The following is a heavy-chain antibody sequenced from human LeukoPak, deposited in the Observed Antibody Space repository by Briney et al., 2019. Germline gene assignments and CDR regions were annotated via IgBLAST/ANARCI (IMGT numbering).Heavy chain of an antibody. CDR1: GFTFSSSW. CDR2: INQAGSDK. D-gene: IGHD3-10*01. CDR3: ARDYYTSGSH. V-gene: IGHV3-7*01. Sequence: GGSLRLSCSSSGFTFSSSWMAWVRQAPGKGLEWVANINQAGSDKNYVDSVKGRFTISRDNGKNSLYLQMNSLRAEDTALYYCARDYYTSGSHWGQGTLVIVSS. J-gene: IGHJ4*02.